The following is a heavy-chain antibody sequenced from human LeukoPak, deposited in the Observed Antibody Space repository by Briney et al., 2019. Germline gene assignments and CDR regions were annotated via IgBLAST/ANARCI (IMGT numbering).Heavy chain of an antibody. V-gene: IGHV3-9*01. D-gene: IGHD6-13*01. CDR2: ISWNSGSI. J-gene: IGHJ4*02. CDR1: VFTYDDYA. Sequence: GGSLRLSCAASVFTYDDYAMHGVRQARAKGLAWVSGISWNSGSIGYADSVKGRFSISRDNSKNTLYLQMNSLRAEDTAVYYCANGIAAAGTAFGYWGQGTLVTVSS. CDR3: ANGIAAAGTAFGY.